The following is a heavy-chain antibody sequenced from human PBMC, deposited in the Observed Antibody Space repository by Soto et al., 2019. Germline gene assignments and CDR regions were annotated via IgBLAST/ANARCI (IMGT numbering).Heavy chain of an antibody. CDR2: ISWNSDTR. CDR3: ARSRSGSDYNPLGY. Sequence: EVQLVESGGGLVPPGRSLRLSCVASGFSFGEYAMHWVRQAPGKGLEWVSGISWNSDTRGYADSAKGRFTISRDSAKNSVYLQRKSLRGEDRALYYCARSRSGSDYNPLGYWGQGTLVTVSS. D-gene: IGHD3-10*01. J-gene: IGHJ4*02. V-gene: IGHV3-9*01. CDR1: GFSFGEYA.